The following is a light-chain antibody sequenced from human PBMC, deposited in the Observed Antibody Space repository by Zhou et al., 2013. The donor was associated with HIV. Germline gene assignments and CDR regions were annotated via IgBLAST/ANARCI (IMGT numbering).Light chain of an antibody. Sequence: DIQMTQSPSTLSASVGDRVTITCRASQRISSWLAWYQQKPGKAPKLLIYKATSLEGGVPSRFSGSGSGTEFTLTISSLQPDDFATYYCQQYNSYSEYTFGQGTKLEIK. CDR1: QRISSW. V-gene: IGKV1-5*03. CDR2: KAT. J-gene: IGKJ2*01. CDR3: QQYNSYSEYT.